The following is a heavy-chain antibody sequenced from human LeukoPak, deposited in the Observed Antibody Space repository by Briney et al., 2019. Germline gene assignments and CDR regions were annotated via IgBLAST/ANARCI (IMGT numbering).Heavy chain of an antibody. CDR1: GFTFSSYA. J-gene: IGHJ4*02. CDR2: ISGSGGST. Sequence: PGGSLRLSCAASGFTFSSYAMSWVRQAPGKGLEWVSAISGSGGSTYYADSVKGRFTISRDNSKNTLYLQMNSLRAEDTAVYYCAKDLNYYGSGSYSRDWGQGTLVTVSS. V-gene: IGHV3-23*01. CDR3: AKDLNYYGSGSYSRD. D-gene: IGHD3-10*01.